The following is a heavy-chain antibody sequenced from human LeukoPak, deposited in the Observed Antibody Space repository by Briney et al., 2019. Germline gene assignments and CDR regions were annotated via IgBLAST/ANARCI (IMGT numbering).Heavy chain of an antibody. D-gene: IGHD2-2*01. CDR2: IWYGGSNK. V-gene: IGHV3-30*02. CDR1: GFTFSSYG. CDR3: AKDLDPSKPGAIFDY. Sequence: GGSLRLSCAASGFTFSSYGMHWVRQAPGKGLEWVAVIWYGGSNKYYADSVKGRFTISRDNSKNTLYLQMNSLRAEDTAVYYCAKDLDPSKPGAIFDYWGQGTLVTVSS. J-gene: IGHJ4*02.